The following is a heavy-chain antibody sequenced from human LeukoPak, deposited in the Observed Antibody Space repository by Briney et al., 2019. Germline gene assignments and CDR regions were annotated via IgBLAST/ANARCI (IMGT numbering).Heavy chain of an antibody. CDR3: AGGYSCGRFDY. Sequence: ASVKISCKASGYTFTSDGISCVRQAPGQGLEWMGWISAYNGNTNYAQKLQGRVTMTTDTSTSTAYMELRSLRSDDTAVYYCAGGYSCGRFDYWGQGTLVTVSS. V-gene: IGHV1-18*04. CDR1: GYTFTSDG. J-gene: IGHJ4*02. D-gene: IGHD5-18*01. CDR2: ISAYNGNT.